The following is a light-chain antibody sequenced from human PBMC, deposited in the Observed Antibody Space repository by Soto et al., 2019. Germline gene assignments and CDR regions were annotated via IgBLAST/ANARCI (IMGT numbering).Light chain of an antibody. V-gene: IGKV3D-11*02. CDR3: QQRSNWHPIT. CDR2: DAS. Sequence: EIVLTQSPGTLSLSPGERATLSCRASQSVSSSYLAWYQQKPGQAPRLLIYDASNRATGIPARFSGSGPGTDFTLTISSLEPEDFAVYYCQQRSNWHPITFGQGTRLEIK. CDR1: QSVSSSY. J-gene: IGKJ5*01.